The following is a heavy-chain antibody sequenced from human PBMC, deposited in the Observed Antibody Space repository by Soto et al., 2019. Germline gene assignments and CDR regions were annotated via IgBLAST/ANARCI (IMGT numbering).Heavy chain of an antibody. V-gene: IGHV3-23*01. CDR3: ATAPGGNSVSRLEFDY. CDR2: ISGSGGST. CDR1: GFTFSSYA. D-gene: IGHD2-21*02. J-gene: IGHJ4*02. Sequence: PGGSLRLSCAASGFTFSSYAMSWVRQAPGKGLEWVSAISGSGGSTYYADSVKGRFTISRDNSKNTLYLQMNSLRAEDTAVYYCATAPGGNSVSRLEFDYWGQGTLVTVSS.